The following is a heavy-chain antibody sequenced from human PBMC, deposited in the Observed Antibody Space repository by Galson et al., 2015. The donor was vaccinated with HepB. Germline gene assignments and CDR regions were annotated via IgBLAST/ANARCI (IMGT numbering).Heavy chain of an antibody. V-gene: IGHV5-51*03. CDR1: GYSFTSYW. J-gene: IGHJ4*02. Sequence: QSGAEVKKPGESLKISCKGSGYSFTSYWIGWVRQMPGKGLEWMGIIYPGDSDTRYSPSFQGQVTISADKSISTAYLQWSSLKASDTAMYYCARGRGGYCSSTSCPPLGDYWGQGTLVTVSS. CDR2: IYPGDSDT. D-gene: IGHD2-2*01. CDR3: ARGRGGYCSSTSCPPLGDY.